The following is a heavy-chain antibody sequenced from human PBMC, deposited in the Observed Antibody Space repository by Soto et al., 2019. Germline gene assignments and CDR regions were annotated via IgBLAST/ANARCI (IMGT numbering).Heavy chain of an antibody. CDR1: GFTFSGDW. CDR3: ARGPRGLYQHDY. V-gene: IGHV3-74*01. J-gene: IGHJ4*02. D-gene: IGHD2-2*01. CDR2: INMDGSST. Sequence: PGGSLRLSCAASGFTFSGDWMHWVRQAAGKGLVWVSRINMDGSSTNYADSVKGRFTISRDNAKNTLYLQMNSLRVDDTAVYYCARGPRGLYQHDYWGQGALVTVSS.